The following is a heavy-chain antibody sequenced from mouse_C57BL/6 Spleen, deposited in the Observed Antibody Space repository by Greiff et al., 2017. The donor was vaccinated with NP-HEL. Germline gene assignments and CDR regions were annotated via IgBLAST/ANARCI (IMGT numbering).Heavy chain of an antibody. CDR3: ARDRGAAWFAY. CDR1: GYTFTSYW. J-gene: IGHJ3*01. Sequence: QVQLQQSGAELAKPGASVKLSCKASGYTFTSYWMHWVKQRPGQGLEWIGYINPSSGYTKYNQKFKAKATLTADKSSSTAYMQLSSLTYEDSAVYCGARDRGAAWFAYWGQGTLVTVSA. V-gene: IGHV1-7*01. CDR2: INPSSGYT.